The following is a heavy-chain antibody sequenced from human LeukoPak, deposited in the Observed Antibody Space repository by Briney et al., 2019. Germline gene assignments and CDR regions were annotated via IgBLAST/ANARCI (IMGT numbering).Heavy chain of an antibody. Sequence: SETLSLTCALCGGSLRGYYSSWLRQPPGKGLEWIGEFNHSGSTNYNPPLKSRVTISVDTSKNQFSLKLTSVTAADTAVYYWAGGSLYYFDYWGQGTLVTVSS. V-gene: IGHV4-34*01. CDR3: AGGSLYYFDY. J-gene: IGHJ4*02. CDR2: FNHSGST. CDR1: GGSLRGYY.